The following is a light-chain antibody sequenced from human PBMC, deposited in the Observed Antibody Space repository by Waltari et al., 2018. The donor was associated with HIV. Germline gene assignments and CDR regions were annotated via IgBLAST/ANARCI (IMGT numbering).Light chain of an antibody. J-gene: IGLJ1*01. CDR1: SSDVGGYTF. CDR2: DVT. Sequence: QSALTQPRSVSGSPGQSVTISCTGTSSDVGGYTFVSWYQHHPGKAPKLLISDVTNRPSGVPARFSGSKSGNTASLTISGLQAEDEADYHCCSYSGSGTLYVFGTGTEVTVL. CDR3: CSYSGSGTLYV. V-gene: IGLV2-11*01.